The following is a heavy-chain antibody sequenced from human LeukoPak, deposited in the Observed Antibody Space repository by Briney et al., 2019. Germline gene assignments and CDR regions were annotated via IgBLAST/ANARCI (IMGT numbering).Heavy chain of an antibody. V-gene: IGHV1-2*02. CDR1: GYTFTAHN. CDR3: APATMTFDY. D-gene: IGHD5-24*01. J-gene: IGHJ4*02. CDR2: INPNTGDT. Sequence: ASVKVSCKTSGYTFTAHNMHWVRQAPGLGLEWMGWINPNTGDTSYAQRFQGRVTMTRDTSISTAYMELSGLKSDDTAMYYCAPATMTFDYWGQGTLVTVSS.